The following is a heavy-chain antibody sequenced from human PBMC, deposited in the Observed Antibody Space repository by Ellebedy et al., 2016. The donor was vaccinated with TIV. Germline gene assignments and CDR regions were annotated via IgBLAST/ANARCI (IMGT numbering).Heavy chain of an antibody. CDR2: LSYGGGTI. CDR3: ARISSGRSFYGMDV. J-gene: IGHJ6*02. D-gene: IGHD6-19*01. V-gene: IGHV3-11*01. Sequence: GGSLRLXXAASGFNFNDYYMSWIRQAPGKGLEWLSYLSYGGGTISYADSVKGRFTISRDNAKNSLYLQMNTLRDDDTAVYYCARISSGRSFYGMDVWGQGTTVTVSS. CDR1: GFNFNDYY.